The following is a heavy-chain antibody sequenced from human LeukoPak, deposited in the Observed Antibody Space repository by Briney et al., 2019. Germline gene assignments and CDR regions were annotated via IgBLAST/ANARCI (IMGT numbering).Heavy chain of an antibody. Sequence: PGGPLRLSCAASGFTFSSYAMSWVRQAPGKGLEWVSAISGSGGSTYYADSVKGRFTISRDNSKNTLYLQMNSLRAEDTAVYYCARFYGSGSYYLDYWGQGTLVTVSS. CDR1: GFTFSSYA. CDR3: ARFYGSGSYYLDY. CDR2: ISGSGGST. J-gene: IGHJ4*02. D-gene: IGHD3-10*01. V-gene: IGHV3-23*01.